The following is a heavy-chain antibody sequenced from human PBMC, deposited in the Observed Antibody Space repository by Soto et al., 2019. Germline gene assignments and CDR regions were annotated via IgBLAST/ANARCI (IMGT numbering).Heavy chain of an antibody. J-gene: IGHJ3*02. Sequence: QVQLVESGGGVVQPGRSLRLSCAASGFTFSSYGMHWVRQAPGKGLEWGAVISYDGSNKYYADSVKGRFTISRDNSKNTLYLQMNSLRAEDTAVYYCAKDPRSQYCSGGSCYSKALFYAFDIWGQGTMVTVSS. CDR3: AKDPRSQYCSGGSCYSKALFYAFDI. D-gene: IGHD2-15*01. CDR2: ISYDGSNK. V-gene: IGHV3-30*18. CDR1: GFTFSSYG.